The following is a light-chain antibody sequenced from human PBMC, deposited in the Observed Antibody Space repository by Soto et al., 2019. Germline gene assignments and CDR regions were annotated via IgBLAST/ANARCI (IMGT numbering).Light chain of an antibody. CDR1: QLVSGGF. CDR3: QQYGSSAS. Sequence: DSVLTQSPSTLSLSPGERDTVYPWASQLVSGGFLAWYQQKPGLAPRLILYDTSFRATGIPDRFSGSGSGTDFTLTISRLDPEDFAVYYCQQYGSSASFGKWTKVDIK. J-gene: IGKJ1*01. CDR2: DTS. V-gene: IGKV3D-20*01.